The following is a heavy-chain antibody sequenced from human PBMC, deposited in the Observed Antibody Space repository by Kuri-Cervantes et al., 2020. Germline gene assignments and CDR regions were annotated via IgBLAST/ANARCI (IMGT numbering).Heavy chain of an antibody. CDR2: VYHSGNT. CDR1: GYSISSGYY. D-gene: IGHD3-3*01. V-gene: IGHV4-38-2*02. CDR3: ARSHHDFWRFDP. Sequence: SETLSLTCTVSGYSISSGYYWGWIRQPPGKGLEWIGSVYHSGNTYSNPSLKSRVTISVDTSKNHFSLKMSSVTAADTAVYYCARSHHDFWRFDPWGQGTLVTVSS. J-gene: IGHJ5*02.